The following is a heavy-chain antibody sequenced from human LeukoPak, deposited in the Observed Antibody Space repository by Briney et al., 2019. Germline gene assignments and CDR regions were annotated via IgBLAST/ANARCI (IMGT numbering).Heavy chain of an antibody. D-gene: IGHD2-15*01. Sequence: ASVKVSCKASGYTFTGYYMHWVRQAPGQGREWMGRINPNSGGTNYAQKFQGRVTMTRDTSISTAYMELSRLRSDDTAVYYCAREERYCSGGSCHPLYAFDIWGQGTMVTVSS. CDR1: GYTFTGYY. J-gene: IGHJ3*02. CDR2: INPNSGGT. V-gene: IGHV1-2*06. CDR3: AREERYCSGGSCHPLYAFDI.